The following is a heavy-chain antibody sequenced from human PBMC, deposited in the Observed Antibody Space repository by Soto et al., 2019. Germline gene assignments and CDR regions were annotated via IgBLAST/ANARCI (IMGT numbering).Heavy chain of an antibody. Sequence: QVQLVQSGAEVKKPGSSVKVSCKASGGTFSSYTISWVRQAPGQGLEWMGRIIPILGIANYAQKFQGRVTSTADKSTSTAYMELSSLRSEDTAVYYCARDLVYCSGGSCSAPFEAFDIWGQGTMVTVSS. CDR2: IIPILGIA. CDR3: ARDLVYCSGGSCSAPFEAFDI. J-gene: IGHJ3*02. D-gene: IGHD2-15*01. V-gene: IGHV1-69*08. CDR1: GGTFSSYT.